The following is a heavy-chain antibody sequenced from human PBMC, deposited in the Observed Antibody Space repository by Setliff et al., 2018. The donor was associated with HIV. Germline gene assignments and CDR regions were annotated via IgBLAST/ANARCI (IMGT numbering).Heavy chain of an antibody. Sequence: LSLTCTVSGGSISTSNWWGWIRQTPGKGLEWIGYIYYSGSTNYNPSLKSRVTMSLDTSKNQFSLNLTSMTAADTAVYFCVRHGYYYDFIDIWGQGTVVTVSS. CDR1: GGSISTSNW. CDR2: IYYSGST. J-gene: IGHJ3*02. D-gene: IGHD3-22*01. CDR3: VRHGYYYDFIDI. V-gene: IGHV4-28*01.